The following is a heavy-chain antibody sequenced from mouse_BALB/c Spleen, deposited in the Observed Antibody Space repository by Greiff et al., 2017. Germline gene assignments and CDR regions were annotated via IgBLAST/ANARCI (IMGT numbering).Heavy chain of an antibody. CDR3: ATHYYGSRGYAMDY. D-gene: IGHD1-1*01. J-gene: IGHJ4*01. V-gene: IGHV3-8*02. CDR1: GDSITSGY. CDR2: ISYSGST. Sequence: EVKLMESGPSLVKPSQTLSLTCSVTGDSITSGYWNWIRKFPGNKLEYMGYISYSGSTYYNPSLKSRISITRDTSKNQYYLQLNSVTTEDTATYYCATHYYGSRGYAMDYWGQGTSVTVSS.